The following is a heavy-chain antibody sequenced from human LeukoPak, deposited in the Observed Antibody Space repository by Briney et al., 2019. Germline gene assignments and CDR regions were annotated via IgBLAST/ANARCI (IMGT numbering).Heavy chain of an antibody. CDR1: GDSVSSNSAA. J-gene: IGHJ6*03. CDR2: TYYRSKWYN. D-gene: IGHD3-10*01. CDR3: ARGIIESLWFGDYYYYYYMDV. Sequence: SQTLSLTCAISGDSVSSNSAAWNWIRQSPSRGLEWLGRTYYRSKWYNDYAVSVKSRITINPDTSKNQFSLKLSSVTAADTAVYYCARGIIESLWFGDYYYYYYMDVWGKGTTVTVSS. V-gene: IGHV6-1*01.